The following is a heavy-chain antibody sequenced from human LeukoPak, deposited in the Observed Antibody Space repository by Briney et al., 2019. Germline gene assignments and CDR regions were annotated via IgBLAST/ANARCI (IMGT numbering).Heavy chain of an antibody. J-gene: IGHJ4*02. D-gene: IGHD4-17*01. V-gene: IGHV1-2*02. CDR2: INPNSGAT. Sequence: ASVKVSCKGSGYSFTDHYMHWVRQAPGQGLEWMAKINPNSGATAYAEKSQGRVTLTRDTSISTVYMELSTLRSGDTAVYYCARPSDYGDYIDYWGQGTLVTVSS. CDR1: GYSFTDHY. CDR3: ARPSDYGDYIDY.